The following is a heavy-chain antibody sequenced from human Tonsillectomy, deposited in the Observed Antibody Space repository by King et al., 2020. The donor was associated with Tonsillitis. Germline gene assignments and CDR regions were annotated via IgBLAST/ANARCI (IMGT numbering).Heavy chain of an antibody. V-gene: IGHV4-34*01. CDR2: MKHRGTT. Sequence: VQLQQWGAGLLKPSETLSLTCGLYGGSFSNYYWNWIRQPPGKGLEWIGEMKHRGTTNYNPSLKSRVTISVDMVKNQFSLKLNSVTAADTAVYYCARGLRPYDVLRYYWGQGTLVTVSS. CDR3: ARGLRPYDVLRYY. D-gene: IGHD3-9*01. CDR1: GGSFSNYY. J-gene: IGHJ4*02.